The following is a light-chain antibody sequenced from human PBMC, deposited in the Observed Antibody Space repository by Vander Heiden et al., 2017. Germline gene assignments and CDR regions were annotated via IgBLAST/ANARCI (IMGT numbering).Light chain of an antibody. V-gene: IGKV3-15*01. CDR2: GAS. CDR3: QQYNNWYT. CDR1: QSVSSN. Sequence: EIVMTHSPATLSVSPGERATLSCRATQSVSSNLAWYQQKPGQAPRLLIYGASTRATGIPDRFSGSGSGTEFTLTISSLQSEDFAVYYCQQYNNWYTFGQGTKLEIK. J-gene: IGKJ2*01.